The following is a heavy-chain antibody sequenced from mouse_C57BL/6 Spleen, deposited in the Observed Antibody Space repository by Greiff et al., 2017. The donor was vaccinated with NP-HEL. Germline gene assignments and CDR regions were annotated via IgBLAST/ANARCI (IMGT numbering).Heavy chain of an antibody. V-gene: IGHV1-76*01. CDR2: IYPGSGNT. CDR3: ARRGYDYDDY. Sequence: QVQLKQSGAELVRPGASVKLSCKASGYTFTDYYINWVKQRPGQGLEWIARIYPGSGNTYYNEKFKGKATLTAEKSSSTAYMQLSSLTSEDSAVYFCARRGYDYDDYWGQGTTLTVSS. J-gene: IGHJ2*01. CDR1: GYTFTDYY. D-gene: IGHD2-4*01.